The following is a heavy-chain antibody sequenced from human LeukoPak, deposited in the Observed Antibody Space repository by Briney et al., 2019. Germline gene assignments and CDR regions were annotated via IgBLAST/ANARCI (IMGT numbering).Heavy chain of an antibody. Sequence: PSETLSLTCTVSGGSIIGYSWSWIQQPPGKGLEWIGRIYTSGSTNYNPSLKSRVTMSVDTSKNQFSLKLSSVTAADTAVYYCARDPYGDYFDYWGQGTLVTVSS. CDR3: ARDPYGDYFDY. J-gene: IGHJ4*02. CDR1: GGSIIGYS. CDR2: IYTSGST. D-gene: IGHD4-17*01. V-gene: IGHV4-4*07.